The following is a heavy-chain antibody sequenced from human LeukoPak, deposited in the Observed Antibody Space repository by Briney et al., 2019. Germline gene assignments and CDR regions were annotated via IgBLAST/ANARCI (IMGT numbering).Heavy chain of an antibody. V-gene: IGHV3-11*06. CDR3: ARSGREATEIDY. CDR1: GFTFSDYF. D-gene: IGHD1-1*01. Sequence: VGSLRLYCAASGFTFSDYFMSWVRQAPGKGLEWLSYINGRGTYIDYAESLKGRITISRDNAQNSLYLQMNSLRAEDTAVYYCARSGREATEIDYWGQGTLVTVSS. CDR2: INGRGTYI. J-gene: IGHJ4*02.